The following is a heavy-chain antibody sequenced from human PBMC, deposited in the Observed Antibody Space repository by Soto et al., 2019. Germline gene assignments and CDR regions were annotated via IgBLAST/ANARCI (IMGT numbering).Heavy chain of an antibody. CDR2: ISWDGGST. Sequence: GGSLRLSCAASGFTFDDYTMHWVRQAPGKGLEWVSLISWDGGSTYYADSVKGRFTISRDNSKNSLYLQMNSLRTEDTALYYCAKDSGLGSYGYFDYWGQGTLVTVSS. CDR3: AKDSGLGSYGYFDY. CDR1: GFTFDDYT. J-gene: IGHJ4*02. V-gene: IGHV3-43*01. D-gene: IGHD5-18*01.